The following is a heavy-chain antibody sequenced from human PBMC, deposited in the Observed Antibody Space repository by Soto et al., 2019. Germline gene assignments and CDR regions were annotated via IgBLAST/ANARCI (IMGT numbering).Heavy chain of an antibody. CDR3: AGGEGYYDSSGYYGDAFDI. CDR1: GGSISSYY. V-gene: IGHV4-59*08. CDR2: IYYSGST. D-gene: IGHD3-22*01. J-gene: IGHJ3*02. Sequence: SETLSLTCTVSGGSISSYYWSWIRQPPGKGLEWIGYIYYSGSTNYNPSLKSRVTISVDTSKNQFSLKLSSVTAADTAVYYCAGGEGYYDSSGYYGDAFDICGQGTMVTVSS.